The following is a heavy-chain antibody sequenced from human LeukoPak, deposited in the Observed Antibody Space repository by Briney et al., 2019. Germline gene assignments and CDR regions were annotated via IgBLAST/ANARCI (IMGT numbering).Heavy chain of an antibody. V-gene: IGHV1-8*01. CDR2: MNPNSGNT. CDR1: GYTFTSYD. CDR3: ARAQWLITGPYAYYFDY. Sequence: ASVKVSCTASGYTFTSYDINWVRQATGQGLEWMGWMNPNSGNTGYAQKFQGRVTMTRNTSISTAYMELSSLRSEDTAVYYCARAQWLITGPYAYYFDYWGQGTLVTVSS. D-gene: IGHD1-14*01. J-gene: IGHJ4*02.